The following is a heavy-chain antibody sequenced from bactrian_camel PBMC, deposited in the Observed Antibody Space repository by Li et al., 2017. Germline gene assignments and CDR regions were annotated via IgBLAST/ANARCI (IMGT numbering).Heavy chain of an antibody. CDR2: IDSVGTP. CDR3: AASGINGHCSDLQGSAYIY. J-gene: IGHJ4*01. CDR1: GDTDSINC. D-gene: IGHD1*01. V-gene: IGHV3S53*01. Sequence: QVQLVESGGGSVQAGGSLRLSCTASGDTDSINCMAWFRQVPGQEREGVAAIDSVGTPTYTDSVKGRFTISQDTDKNAVFLQMSSLKPEDAAVYYCAASGINGHCSDLQGSAYIYWGQGTQVTVST.